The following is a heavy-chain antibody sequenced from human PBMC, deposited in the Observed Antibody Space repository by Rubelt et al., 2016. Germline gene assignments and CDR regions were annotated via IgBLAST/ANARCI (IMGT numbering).Heavy chain of an antibody. D-gene: IGHD3-22*01. Sequence: PSQTLSLTCAISGDSVSSNSAAWNWIRQSPSRGLEWLGRTYYRSKWYNDYAVSVKGRITINPDTSKNQFSLQLNSVTPEDTAVYYCTRDGDDHYDRSGFYADFQHWGQGTLVTVAS. CDR2: TYYRSKWYN. CDR3: TRDGDDHYDRSGFYADFQH. V-gene: IGHV6-1*01. CDR1: GDSVSSNSAA. J-gene: IGHJ1*01.